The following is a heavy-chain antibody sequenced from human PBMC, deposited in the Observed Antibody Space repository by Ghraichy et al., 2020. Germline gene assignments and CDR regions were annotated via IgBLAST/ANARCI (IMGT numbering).Heavy chain of an antibody. CDR1: GFTFCGYS. Sequence: GESLRLSCVGSGFTFCGYSMNWVRQSPGKGLEWVGYITSSSRSIFYADSVKGRFTISRDNPQNSLSLQMNSLRDEDTAVYYCSRGSKVVRFFYYDGMDVWGQGTAVTVSS. D-gene: IGHD4-23*01. J-gene: IGHJ6*02. CDR3: SRGSKVVRFFYYDGMDV. CDR2: ITSSSRSI. V-gene: IGHV3-48*02.